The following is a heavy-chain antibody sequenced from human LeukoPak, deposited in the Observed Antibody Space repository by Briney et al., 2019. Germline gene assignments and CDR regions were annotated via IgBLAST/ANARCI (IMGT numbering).Heavy chain of an antibody. D-gene: IGHD6-19*01. CDR1: GFTFSSYA. Sequence: GGSLRLSCAASGFTFSSYAMSWVRQAPGKGLEGVSAISGSGGSTYYADSVKGRFTISRDNSKNTLYLQMNSLRAEDTAVYYCAKDLRIAVAGYFDYWGQGTLVTVSS. V-gene: IGHV3-23*01. CDR2: ISGSGGST. CDR3: AKDLRIAVAGYFDY. J-gene: IGHJ4*02.